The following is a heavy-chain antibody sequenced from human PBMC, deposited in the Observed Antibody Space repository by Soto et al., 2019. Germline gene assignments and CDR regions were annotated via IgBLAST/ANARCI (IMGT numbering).Heavy chain of an antibody. D-gene: IGHD6-13*01. CDR1: GLTVRSNH. Sequence: GGSLRLSCAASGLTVRSNHMSWVRQAPGKGLEWVSVIYSGGETDYADSVKGRFTISRDNSKNTLYVQMNSLRAADTAVYYCARGRNLAAAGLFDNWGQGTLVNVSS. CDR3: ARGRNLAAAGLFDN. J-gene: IGHJ4*02. V-gene: IGHV3-53*01. CDR2: IYSGGET.